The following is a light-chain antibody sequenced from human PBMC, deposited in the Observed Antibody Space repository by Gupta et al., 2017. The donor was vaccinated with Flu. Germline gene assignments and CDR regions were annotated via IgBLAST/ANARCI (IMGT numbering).Light chain of an antibody. J-gene: IGKJ2*01. CDR1: QRILYTNGYNY. Sequence: DLVMTQSPLSLPVTTGEPASISCRSSQRILYTNGYNYLDWYLQKPGQSPRLLIFLGSNRASGVPDRFSASGSDTDFTLKISRVEAEDVGVYYCMQALETPPAFGQGTKLEIK. CDR3: MQALETPPA. V-gene: IGKV2-28*01. CDR2: LGS.